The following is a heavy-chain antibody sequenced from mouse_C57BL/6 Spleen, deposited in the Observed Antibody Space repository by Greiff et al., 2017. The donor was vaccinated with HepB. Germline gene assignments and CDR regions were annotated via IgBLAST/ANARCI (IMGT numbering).Heavy chain of an antibody. V-gene: IGHV1-55*01. Sequence: QVQLQQSGAELVKPGASVKMSCKASGYTFTSYWITWVKQRPGQGLEWIGDIYPGSGSTNYNEKFKSKATLTVDTSSSTAYMQLSSLTSEDSAVYYCARWLLRGYYFDYWGQGTTLTVSS. CDR3: ARWLLRGYYFDY. CDR2: IYPGSGST. J-gene: IGHJ2*01. D-gene: IGHD2-3*01. CDR1: GYTFTSYW.